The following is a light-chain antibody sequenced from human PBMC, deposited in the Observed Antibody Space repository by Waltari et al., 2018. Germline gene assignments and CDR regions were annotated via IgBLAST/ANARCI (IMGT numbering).Light chain of an antibody. Sequence: QSVLTQPPSVSGAPGQRVTISCTGSSSNTGAGYEVHWYQQLPGTAPKLLIYGNSNRPSGVPDRFSGSKSGTSASLAITGLQAEDEADYYCQSYDSSLSGGVFGGGTKLTVL. CDR2: GNS. CDR3: QSYDSSLSGGV. J-gene: IGLJ2*01. V-gene: IGLV1-40*01. CDR1: SSNTGAGYE.